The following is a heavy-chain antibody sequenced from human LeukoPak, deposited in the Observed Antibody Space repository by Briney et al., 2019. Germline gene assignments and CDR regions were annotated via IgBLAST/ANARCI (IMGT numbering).Heavy chain of an antibody. J-gene: IGHJ3*02. CDR3: ARANDAFDI. Sequence: SETLSLTCAVYGGSFSGYYWSWIRQHPGKGLEWIGYIYYSGNTYYNPSLKSRVTISVDTSKNQFSLKLSSVTAADTAVYYCARANDAFDIWGQGTMVTVSS. CDR1: GGSFSGYY. CDR2: IYYSGNT. V-gene: IGHV4-31*11.